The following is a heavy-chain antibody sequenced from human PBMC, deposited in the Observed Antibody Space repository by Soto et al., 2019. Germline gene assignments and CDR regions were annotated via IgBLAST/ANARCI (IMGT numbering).Heavy chain of an antibody. D-gene: IGHD3-16*01. CDR1: GGTFSSYT. J-gene: IGHJ3*02. CDR2: IIPILGIA. Sequence: QVQLVQSGAEVKKPGSSVKVSCKASGGTFSSYTISWVRQAPGQGLEWMGRIIPILGIANYAQKFQGRVTITADKSTSTAYIELSSLRSADTAVYYCASFGEGDAFAIWGKGTMVTVSS. V-gene: IGHV1-69*02. CDR3: ASFGEGDAFAI.